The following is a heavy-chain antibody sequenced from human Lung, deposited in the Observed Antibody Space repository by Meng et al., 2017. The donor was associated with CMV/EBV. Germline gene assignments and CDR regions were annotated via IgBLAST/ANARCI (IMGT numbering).Heavy chain of an antibody. CDR1: DGAITNRNYY. D-gene: IGHD2/OR15-2a*01. V-gene: IGHV4-39*07. CDR2: IYYTGLT. CDR3: AGEHTTSGPPYNWFDP. Sequence: QLRLQESGPGLVKPSETLSLTCSVSDGAITNRNYYWDWIRQPPGKGLEWIGSIYYTGLTYKNPSLKSRVTISVDTSKNQFSLTLTSVTAADTAVYYCAGEHTTSGPPYNWFDPWGQGTLVTVSS. J-gene: IGHJ5*02.